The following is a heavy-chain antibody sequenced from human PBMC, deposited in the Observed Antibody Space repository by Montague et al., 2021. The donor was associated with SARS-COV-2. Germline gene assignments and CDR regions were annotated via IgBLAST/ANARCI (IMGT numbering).Heavy chain of an antibody. J-gene: IGHJ6*03. CDR2: ISYTGRT. V-gene: IGHV4-39*01. CDR1: GGSISSPDYY. D-gene: IGHD2-8*01. CDR3: ARQLPSYCATNKCYPYYIDG. Sequence: SETLSLTCTVSGGSISSPDYYWVWIRQSPGKGLEWIGSISYTGRTYYNPYLRSRISVSMYTSENHFYLSLCSVTVADTSVYFCARQLPSYCATNKCYPYYIDGWGQGAMVTVSS.